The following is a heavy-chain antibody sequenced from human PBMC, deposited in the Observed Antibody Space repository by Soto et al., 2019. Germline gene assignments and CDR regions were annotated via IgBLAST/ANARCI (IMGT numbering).Heavy chain of an antibody. D-gene: IGHD3-3*01. CDR2: ISGHGGTT. Sequence: PVGSLRLSCAASGCTCSSYAMSWIRQATGKGLEWVSAISGHGGTTNYADSVKGRFIISRDNSMNTLYLQMNSLRAEDTAVYYCAKAGTEWSDYSNWFDPWGQGIMVTVSS. CDR1: GCTCSSYA. V-gene: IGHV3-23*01. CDR3: AKAGTEWSDYSNWFDP. J-gene: IGHJ5*02.